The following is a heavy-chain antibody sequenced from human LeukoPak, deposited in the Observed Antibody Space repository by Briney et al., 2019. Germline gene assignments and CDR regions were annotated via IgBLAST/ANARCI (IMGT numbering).Heavy chain of an antibody. J-gene: IGHJ4*02. CDR1: GGTFSSYT. D-gene: IGHD2-2*02. CDR3: AGDPGYCSSTSCYTDY. Sequence: PSVKVSCKASGGTFSSYTISWVRQAPGQGLEWMGRIIPILGIANYAQKFQGRVTITADKSTSTAYMELSSLRSEDTAVYYCAGDPGYCSSTSCYTDYWGQGTLVTVSS. CDR2: IIPILGIA. V-gene: IGHV1-69*04.